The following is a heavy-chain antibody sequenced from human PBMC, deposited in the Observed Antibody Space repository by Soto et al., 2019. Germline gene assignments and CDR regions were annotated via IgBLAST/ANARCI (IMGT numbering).Heavy chain of an antibody. CDR1: GFTFSSYA. D-gene: IGHD3-10*01. Sequence: GGSLRLSCAASGFTFSSYAMSWVRQAPGKGLEWVSAISGSGGSTYYADSVKGRFTISRDNSKNTLYLQMNSLRAEDTAVYYCAKEIMVRGVIIRRFRYFDYWGQGTLVTVSS. J-gene: IGHJ4*02. CDR2: ISGSGGST. V-gene: IGHV3-23*01. CDR3: AKEIMVRGVIIRRFRYFDY.